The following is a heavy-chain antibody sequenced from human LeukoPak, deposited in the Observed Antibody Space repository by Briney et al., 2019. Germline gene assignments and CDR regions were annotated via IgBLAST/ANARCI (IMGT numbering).Heavy chain of an antibody. D-gene: IGHD3-10*01. J-gene: IGHJ3*02. CDR2: IYYSGST. CDR3: ARSGAPLGAFDI. CDR1: GGSISSGGYY. Sequence: SETLSLTCTVSGGSISSGGYYWSWIRQHPGKGLEWIGYIYYSGSTYYNPSLKSRVTISVDTSKNQFSLKLSSVTAADTAVYYCARSGAPLGAFDIWGQGTMVTVSS. V-gene: IGHV4-31*03.